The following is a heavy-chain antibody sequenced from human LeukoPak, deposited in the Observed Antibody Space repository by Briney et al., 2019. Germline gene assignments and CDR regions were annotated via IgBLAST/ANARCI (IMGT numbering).Heavy chain of an antibody. V-gene: IGHV4-59*01. CDR3: ARAGVAAAQDLRYYYYGMDV. D-gene: IGHD2-2*01. CDR1: GGSISSYY. J-gene: IGHJ6*02. Sequence: SETLSLTCTVSGGSISSYYWSWLRQPPGKGLEWIGYIYDSGSTNYNPSLKSRVTISVDTSKNQFSLRLSSVTAADTAVYYCARAGVAAAQDLRYYYYGMDVWGQGTTVTVSS. CDR2: IYDSGST.